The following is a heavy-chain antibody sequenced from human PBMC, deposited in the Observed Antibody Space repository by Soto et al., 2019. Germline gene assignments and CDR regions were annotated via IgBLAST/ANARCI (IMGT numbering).Heavy chain of an antibody. CDR2: IIPIFGTA. CDR3: ARGPPTYYYDSSGFPSWAFDI. Sequence: ASVKVSCKASGGTFSSYAISWVLQAPGQGLEWMGGIIPIFGTANYAQKFQGRVTITADESTSTAYMELSSLRSEDTAVYYCARGPPTYYYDSSGFPSWAFDIWGQGTMVTVSS. V-gene: IGHV1-69*13. J-gene: IGHJ3*02. CDR1: GGTFSSYA. D-gene: IGHD3-22*01.